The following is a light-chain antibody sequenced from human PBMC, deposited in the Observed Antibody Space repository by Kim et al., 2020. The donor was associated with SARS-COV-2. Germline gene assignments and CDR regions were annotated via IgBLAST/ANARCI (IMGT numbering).Light chain of an antibody. CDR3: AASDESRSGLV. Sequence: QSVLTQPPSASGTPGQRVTISCSGSSSNIGSNNLYWYQQLPGTAPKLLMYKNNQRRSGVPDRFSGSKSGTSASLAIIGLLSDDEADYYCAASDESRSGLVFGGGTQLTVL. V-gene: IGLV1-47*01. J-gene: IGLJ2*01. CDR1: SSNIGSNN. CDR2: KNN.